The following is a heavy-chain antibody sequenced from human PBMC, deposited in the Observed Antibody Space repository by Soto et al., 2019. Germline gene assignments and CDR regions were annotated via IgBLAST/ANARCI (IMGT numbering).Heavy chain of an antibody. V-gene: IGHV4-59*01. CDR2: VFYSGST. Sequence: SETLSLTCTVSGGSISSYYWSWIRQPPGKGLVWIGYVFYSGSTNYNPSLESRVTISLDTSKNQFSLKLTSVTAADTAVYHSAGLPAGEGNWFDPWGQGTLVTVSS. CDR3: AGLPAGEGNWFDP. CDR1: GGSISSYY. D-gene: IGHD2-2*01. J-gene: IGHJ5*02.